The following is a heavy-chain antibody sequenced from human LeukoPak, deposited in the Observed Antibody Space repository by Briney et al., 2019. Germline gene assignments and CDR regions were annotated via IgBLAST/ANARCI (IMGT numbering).Heavy chain of an antibody. D-gene: IGHD2-8*01. J-gene: IGHJ1*01. Sequence: PGGSLRLACEGSGFTFSNYWMSWVRQAPGKGLEGVANIQQHGSETYYGDSVKGRFTISRDNAKNSLYLQMNSLRAEDTAVYYCVTYSRSNGREFQHWGQGTLVTVSS. CDR1: GFTFSNYW. V-gene: IGHV3-7*01. CDR2: IQQHGSET. CDR3: VTYSRSNGREFQH.